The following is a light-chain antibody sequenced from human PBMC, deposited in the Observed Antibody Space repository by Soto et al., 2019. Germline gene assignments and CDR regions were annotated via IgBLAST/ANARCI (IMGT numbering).Light chain of an antibody. V-gene: IGKV3-20*01. CDR1: QSVSSSY. J-gene: IGKJ5*01. Sequence: EIVLTQSPGTLSLSPGERATLSCRASQSVSSSYLAWYQQKPGQAPRLLIYGVSSRATGIPDRFSGSGSGTDFALTISRLEPEDFAVYYCKHYVHSPPLTFGQGTRLEIK. CDR3: KHYVHSPPLT. CDR2: GVS.